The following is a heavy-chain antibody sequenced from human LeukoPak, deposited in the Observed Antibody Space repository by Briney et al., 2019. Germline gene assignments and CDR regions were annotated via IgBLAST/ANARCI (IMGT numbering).Heavy chain of an antibody. CDR3: ARDRDDSSGYSAFDP. CDR2: IILIFGTA. CDR1: GGTFSSYA. D-gene: IGHD3-22*01. V-gene: IGHV1-69*06. J-gene: IGHJ5*02. Sequence: SVKVSCKASGGTFSSYAISLVRQAHGQGLGWVGGIILIFGTANYAQKFQGRVTITADKSTSTAYMELSSLRSEDTAVYYCARDRDDSSGYSAFDPWGQGTLVTVSS.